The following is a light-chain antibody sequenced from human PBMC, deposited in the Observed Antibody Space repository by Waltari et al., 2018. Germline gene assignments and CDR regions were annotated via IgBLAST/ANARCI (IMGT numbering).Light chain of an antibody. CDR2: EDK. V-gene: IGLV3-21*03. CDR3: QVWDRTGDHVI. Sequence: YVLTQPPSVSVTPGRTARIPCGGNNIGRKTVHWYQQKPGQAPVLVVYEDKERPSGIPERFSASNSGNTATLTISGVAARDEADYYCQVWDRTGDHVIFGGGTKLTVL. CDR1: NIGRKT. J-gene: IGLJ2*01.